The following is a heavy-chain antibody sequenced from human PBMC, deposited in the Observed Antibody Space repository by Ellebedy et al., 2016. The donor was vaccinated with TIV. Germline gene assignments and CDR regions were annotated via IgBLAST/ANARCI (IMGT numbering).Heavy chain of an antibody. CDR2: TYYRSKWYN. J-gene: IGHJ6*02. CDR3: ARNGALAGDGEVDV. V-gene: IGHV6-1*01. Sequence: MPSETLSLTCAISGDSVSSNRAAWNWIRQSPSRVLEWLGRTYYRSKWYNDYAVSVKGRITVNPDTSKNQFSLQLNSVTPEDTAVYYCARNGALAGDGEVDVWGQGTTVTVSS. CDR1: GDSVSSNRAA. D-gene: IGHD3-10*01.